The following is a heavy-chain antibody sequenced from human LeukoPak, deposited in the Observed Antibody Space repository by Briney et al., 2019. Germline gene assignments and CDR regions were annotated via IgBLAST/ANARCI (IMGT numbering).Heavy chain of an antibody. J-gene: IGHJ4*02. Sequence: GGPLRLPCAVSGFTVSTNYMSWVRRAQGKGLEWVSVIYSGGATHYADSVKGRFTISRDNSKNTLYLQMNSLRAEDTAIYYCARGHSSGSPDPFDYWGQGTLVTVSS. CDR3: ARGHSSGSPDPFDY. CDR2: IYSGGAT. D-gene: IGHD3-22*01. CDR1: GFTVSTNY. V-gene: IGHV3-53*01.